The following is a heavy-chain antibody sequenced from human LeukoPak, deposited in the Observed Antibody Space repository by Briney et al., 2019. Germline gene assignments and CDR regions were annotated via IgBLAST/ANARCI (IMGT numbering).Heavy chain of an antibody. J-gene: IGHJ3*02. CDR3: ASGAESYYYDTSGRWAFDI. CDR2: ISTGGNTI. V-gene: IGHV3-11*01. CDR1: GFTFSAYY. Sequence: GGSLRLSCAASGFTFSAYYMTWIRQAPGKGLEWASYISTGGNTIYYADSVKGRFTISRDNTKNSLYLQMNSLRAEDTAVYYCASGAESYYYDTSGRWAFDIWGQGTMVTVSS. D-gene: IGHD3-22*01.